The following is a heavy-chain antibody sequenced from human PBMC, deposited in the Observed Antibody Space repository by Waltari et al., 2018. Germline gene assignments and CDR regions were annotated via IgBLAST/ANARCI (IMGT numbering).Heavy chain of an antibody. CDR3: ARDRLVLMVYAIDWFDP. D-gene: IGHD2-8*01. Sequence: QVKLVQSGAEVKKPGASVKVSCKASGYTFTSYGISWLRQAPGQGLEWMGWISAYNGNTNYAQKLQGRVTMTTDTSTRTAYMELRSLRSDDTAVYYCARDRLVLMVYAIDWFDPWGQGTLVTVSS. J-gene: IGHJ5*02. V-gene: IGHV1-18*01. CDR1: GYTFTSYG. CDR2: ISAYNGNT.